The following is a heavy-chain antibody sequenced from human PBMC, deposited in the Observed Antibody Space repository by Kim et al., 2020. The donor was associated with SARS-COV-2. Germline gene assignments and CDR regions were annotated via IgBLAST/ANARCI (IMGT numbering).Heavy chain of an antibody. J-gene: IGHJ4*02. CDR2: IIPIFGTA. CDR1: GGTFSSYA. V-gene: IGHV1-69*13. Sequence: SVKVSCKASGGTFSSYAISWVRQAPGQGLEWMGGIIPIFGTANYAQKFQGRVTITADESTSTAYMELSSLRSEDTAVYYCAGTVAGTLTDDYWGQGTLVPGPS. CDR3: AGTVAGTLTDDY. D-gene: IGHD6-19*01.